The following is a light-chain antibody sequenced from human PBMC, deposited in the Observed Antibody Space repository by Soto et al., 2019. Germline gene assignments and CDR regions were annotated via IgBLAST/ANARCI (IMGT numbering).Light chain of an antibody. J-gene: IGLJ1*01. CDR2: SNN. CDR1: RSNIGSNL. Sequence: QSVLTQPPSVSATPGQRVTISCSGSRSNIGSNLVHWYQQLPGTAPKLLIYSNNQRPSGVPALVSGSKSGTSASLAISGLQSEDEADYYCAAWDDSLNADVFGTGTKVTVL. CDR3: AAWDDSLNADV. V-gene: IGLV1-44*01.